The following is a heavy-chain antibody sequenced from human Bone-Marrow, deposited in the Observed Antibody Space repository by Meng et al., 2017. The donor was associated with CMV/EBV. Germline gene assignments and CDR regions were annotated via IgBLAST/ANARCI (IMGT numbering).Heavy chain of an antibody. CDR1: GGSISSGDYY. D-gene: IGHD2-2*01. V-gene: IGHV4-30-4*08. Sequence: SETLSLTCTVSGGSISSGDYYWSWIRQPPGKGLEWIGYIYYSGSTYYNPSLKSRVTISVDTSKNQFSLKLSSVTAADTAVYYCARKGIPKCSSTSRYHPNWFDPWGQGTLVTVSS. CDR2: IYYSGST. J-gene: IGHJ5*02. CDR3: ARKGIPKCSSTSRYHPNWFDP.